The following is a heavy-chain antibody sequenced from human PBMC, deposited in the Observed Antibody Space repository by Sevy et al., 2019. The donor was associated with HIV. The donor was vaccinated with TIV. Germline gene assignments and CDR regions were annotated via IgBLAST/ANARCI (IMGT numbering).Heavy chain of an antibody. CDR1: GFTFSSYW. CDR3: AREGGSGSSYYYYYYGMDV. V-gene: IGHV3-74*01. J-gene: IGHJ6*02. D-gene: IGHD3-10*01. CDR2: INSDGSST. Sequence: GSLRLSCAASGFTFSSYWMHWVRQAPGKGLVWVSRINSDGSSTSYADSVKGRFTISRDNAKNTLYLQMNSLRAEDTAVYYCAREGGSGSSYYYYYYGMDVWGQGTTVTVSS.